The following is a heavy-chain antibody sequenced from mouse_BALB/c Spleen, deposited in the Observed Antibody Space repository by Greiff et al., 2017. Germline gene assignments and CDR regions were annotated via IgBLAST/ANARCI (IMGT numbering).Heavy chain of an antibody. CDR1: GFNIKDTY. D-gene: IGHD1-1*01. Sequence: VHVKQSGAELVKPGASVKLSCTASGFNIKDTYMHWVKQRPEQGLVWIGRIDPANGNTKYDPKFQGKATITADTSSNTAYLQLSSLTSEDTAVYYCAHITTVDYAMDYWGQGTSVTVSA. CDR2: IDPANGNT. CDR3: AHITTVDYAMDY. J-gene: IGHJ4*01. V-gene: IGHV14-3*02.